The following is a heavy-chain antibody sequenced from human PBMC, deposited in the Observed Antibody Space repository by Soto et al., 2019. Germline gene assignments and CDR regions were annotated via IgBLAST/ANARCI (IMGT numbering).Heavy chain of an antibody. D-gene: IGHD1-26*01. Sequence: EVQLVESGGGLVKPGGSLRLSCAASGFTFSSYSMNWVRQAPGKGLEWVSSISSSSSYIYYADSVKGRFTISRDNAKNSLYLQMNSLRAEDTAVYYCARVGVGATKGGVAYWGQGTLVTVSS. J-gene: IGHJ4*02. CDR2: ISSSSSYI. V-gene: IGHV3-21*01. CDR1: GFTFSSYS. CDR3: ARVGVGATKGGVAY.